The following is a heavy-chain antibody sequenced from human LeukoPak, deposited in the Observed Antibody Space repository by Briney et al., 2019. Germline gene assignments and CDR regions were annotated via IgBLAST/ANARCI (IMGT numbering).Heavy chain of an antibody. CDR3: ARRVRYDFWSGYYREDAFDI. J-gene: IGHJ3*02. CDR1: GGSISSSSYY. D-gene: IGHD3-3*01. Sequence: SETLSLTCTVSGGSISSSSYYWGWIRQPPGKGLEWIGSIYYSGSTYYNPSLKSRVTISVDTSKNQFSLELSSVTAADTAVYYCARRVRYDFWSGYYREDAFDIWGQGTMVTVSS. V-gene: IGHV4-39*01. CDR2: IYYSGST.